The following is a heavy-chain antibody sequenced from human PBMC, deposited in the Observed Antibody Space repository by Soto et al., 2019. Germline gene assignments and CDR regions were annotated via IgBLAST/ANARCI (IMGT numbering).Heavy chain of an antibody. CDR3: AREIGYRGTWPAY. Sequence: QVQLVESGGGVVQPGRSLRLSCDVSGFSLGSYGMHWVRQAPGKGLGWVAVIGFDGKNENYGDSVKGGLTVSRDNSRNTLYLQMNSLRVEDQAVYFGAREIGYRGTWPAYWGQGTLVPVSS. V-gene: IGHV3-33*01. CDR2: IGFDGKNE. D-gene: IGHD5-12*01. CDR1: GFSLGSYG. J-gene: IGHJ4*02.